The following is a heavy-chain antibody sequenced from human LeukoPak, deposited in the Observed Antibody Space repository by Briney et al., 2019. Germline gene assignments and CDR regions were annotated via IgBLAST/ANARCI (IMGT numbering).Heavy chain of an antibody. D-gene: IGHD3-10*01. J-gene: IGHJ4*02. Sequence: SETPSLTCTVSGGSISSYYWSWIRQPPGKGLEWIGYIYYSGSTNYNPSLKSRVTISVDTSKNQFSLKLSSVTAADTAVYYCARVGSFVGQPNVWGQGTLVTVSS. CDR3: ARVGSFVGQPNV. V-gene: IGHV4-59*01. CDR2: IYYSGST. CDR1: GGSISSYY.